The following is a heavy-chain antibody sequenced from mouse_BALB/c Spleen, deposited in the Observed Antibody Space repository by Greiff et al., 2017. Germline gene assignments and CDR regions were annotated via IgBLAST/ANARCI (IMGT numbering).Heavy chain of an antibody. V-gene: IGHV5-9-3*01. CDR2: ISSGGSYT. CDR1: GFTFSSYA. D-gene: IGHD2-4*01. CDR3: ARRYDYDVGEFAY. Sequence: EVKLVESGVGLVKPGGSLKLSCAASGFTFSSYAMSWVRQTPEKRLEWVATISSGGSYTYYPDSVKGRFTISRDNAKNTLYLQMSSLRSEDTAMYYCARRYDYDVGEFAYWGQGTLVTVSA. J-gene: IGHJ3*01.